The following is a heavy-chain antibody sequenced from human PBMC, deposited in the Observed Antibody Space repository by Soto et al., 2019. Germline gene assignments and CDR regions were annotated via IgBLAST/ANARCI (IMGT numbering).Heavy chain of an antibody. Sequence: DVQIVESGGGSVKPGGSLRLSCRTSGFTFSKDWMRWVRQAPGKGLEWVGRIRSNADGGTVEYAAPVKGRFIISRDDSTNTLDLQMNSLDTEDTGVYYCTAEGVRGVVMSVMDVWGQEAAVTVSS. CDR2: IRSNADGGTV. CDR3: TAEGVRGVVMSVMDV. CDR1: GFTFSKDW. J-gene: IGHJ6*02. V-gene: IGHV3-15*01. D-gene: IGHD3-10*01.